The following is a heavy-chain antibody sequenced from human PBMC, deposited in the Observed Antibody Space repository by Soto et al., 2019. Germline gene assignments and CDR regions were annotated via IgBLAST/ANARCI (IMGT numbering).Heavy chain of an antibody. CDR2: ISYDGSNK. CDR1: GFTFSSYG. Sequence: GGSLRLSCAASGFTFSSYGMHWVRQAPGKGLEWVAVISYDGSNKYYADSVKGRFTISRDNSKNTLYLQMNSLRAEDTAVYYCAREVGYDFWSGYYGMDYYYGMDVWGQGTTVTVSS. D-gene: IGHD3-3*01. CDR3: AREVGYDFWSGYYGMDYYYGMDV. V-gene: IGHV3-30*03. J-gene: IGHJ6*02.